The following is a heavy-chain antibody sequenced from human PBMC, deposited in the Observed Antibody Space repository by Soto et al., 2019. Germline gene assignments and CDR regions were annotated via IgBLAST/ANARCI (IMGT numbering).Heavy chain of an antibody. CDR1: GFTFNTYA. Sequence: EVHLLESGGALVQPGGSLRLSCAASGFTFNTYAMSWVRQAPGKGLEWVASLSGGGGFTEHADSVKGRFSISRDNSKNTLFLQMNGLRVDDTAVYYCGKDRYYDSRIIDSWGSGTLVTVSS. V-gene: IGHV3-23*01. J-gene: IGHJ4*02. CDR2: LSGGGGFT. D-gene: IGHD3-22*01. CDR3: GKDRYYDSRIIDS.